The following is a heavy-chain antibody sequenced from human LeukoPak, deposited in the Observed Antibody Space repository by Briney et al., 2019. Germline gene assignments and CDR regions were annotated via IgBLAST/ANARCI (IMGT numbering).Heavy chain of an antibody. D-gene: IGHD3-10*01. Sequence: GGSLRLSCAASGFTFSSYSMNWVRQAPGKGLEWVSSISSSSSYIYYADSVKGRFTISRDNAKNSLYLQMNSLRAEDTAVYYCAREGFPLLSPSWDYWGQGTLVTVSS. CDR1: GFTFSSYS. CDR3: AREGFPLLSPSWDY. J-gene: IGHJ4*02. V-gene: IGHV3-21*01. CDR2: ISSSSSYI.